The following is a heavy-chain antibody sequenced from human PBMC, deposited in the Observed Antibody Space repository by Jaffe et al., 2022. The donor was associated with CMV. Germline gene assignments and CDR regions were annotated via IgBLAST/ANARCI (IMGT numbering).Heavy chain of an antibody. J-gene: IGHJ6*02. V-gene: IGHV3-73*02. D-gene: IGHD3-10*01. CDR2: IRSKAKTYAT. Sequence: EVQLVESGGGLVQPGGSLKLSCAASGFNFSGSAMHWVRQASGKGLEWVGRIRSKAKTYATSYGASVKGRFTISRDDSKNTAYLQMNSLKTEDTAVYYCTRHSGRHGSYGMDVWGQGTTVTVSS. CDR1: GFNFSGSA. CDR3: TRHSGRHGSYGMDV.